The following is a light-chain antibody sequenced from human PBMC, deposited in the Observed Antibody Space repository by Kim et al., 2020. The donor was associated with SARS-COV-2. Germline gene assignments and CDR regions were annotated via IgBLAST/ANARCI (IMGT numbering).Light chain of an antibody. CDR3: SSYRSSSIPGV. Sequence: QSITISCTGTSSDVGAYNYVSWYQQYAGKAPKLIIYDVTNRPSGVSNRFSGSKSGNTASLTISGLQAEDEADYYCSSYRSSSIPGVFGTGTKVTVL. CDR2: DVT. V-gene: IGLV2-14*03. J-gene: IGLJ1*01. CDR1: SSDVGAYNY.